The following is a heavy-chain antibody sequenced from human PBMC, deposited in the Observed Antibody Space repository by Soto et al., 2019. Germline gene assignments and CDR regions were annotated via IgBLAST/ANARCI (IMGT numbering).Heavy chain of an antibody. J-gene: IGHJ3*02. D-gene: IGHD3-9*01. CDR3: ARGSKGYYDILTGYYTDDAFDI. CDR1: GFTFSSYG. CDR2: IWYDGSNK. V-gene: IGHV3-33*01. Sequence: QVQLVESGGGVVQPGRSLRLSCAASGFTFSSYGMHWVRQAPGKGLEWVAVIWYDGSNKYYADSVKGRFTISRDNSKNTLYLQMNSLRAEDTAVYYCARGSKGYYDILTGYYTDDAFDIWGQGTMVTVSS.